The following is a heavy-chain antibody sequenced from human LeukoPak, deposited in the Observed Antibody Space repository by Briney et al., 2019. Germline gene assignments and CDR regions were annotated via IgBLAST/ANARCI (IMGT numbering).Heavy chain of an antibody. V-gene: IGHV3-23*01. J-gene: IGHJ4*02. D-gene: IGHD7-27*01. CDR1: GFTFSSYA. CDR3: ARGDWGMYYFGY. Sequence: GGSLRLSCAASGFTFSSYAMSWVRQAPGKGLEWVSAISGSGGSTYYADSVKGRFTISRDNSKNTLYLQMNSLRAEDTAVYYCARGDWGMYYFGYWGQGTLVTVSS. CDR2: ISGSGGST.